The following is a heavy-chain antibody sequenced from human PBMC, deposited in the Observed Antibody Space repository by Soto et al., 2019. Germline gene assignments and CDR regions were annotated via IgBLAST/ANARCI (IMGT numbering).Heavy chain of an antibody. D-gene: IGHD2-2*01. V-gene: IGHV3-23*01. J-gene: IGHJ4*02. CDR3: ATVHSTSRSFDY. CDR1: GITFSMSA. CDR2: TGLNGRTT. Sequence: PGGSLRLSCAASGITFSMSAMSWDRQAPGKGLEWVSTTGLNGRTTYYADSVKGRFTVSRDNSKNTPHLQMNSLRAEDTAVYYCATVHSTSRSFDYWGQGTLFTVSS.